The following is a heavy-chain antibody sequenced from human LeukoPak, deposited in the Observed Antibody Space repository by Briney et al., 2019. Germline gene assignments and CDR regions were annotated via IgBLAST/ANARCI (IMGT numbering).Heavy chain of an antibody. Sequence: SETLSLTCTVSGGSISSYYWSRIRQPPGKGLEWIGYIYYSGSTNYNPSLKSRVTISVDTSKNQFYLTLSSVTAADTAVYYCARDNGPYYYGMDVWGEGTTVTVSS. CDR1: GGSISSYY. CDR3: ARDNGPYYYGMDV. CDR2: IYYSGST. V-gene: IGHV4-59*01. J-gene: IGHJ6*04.